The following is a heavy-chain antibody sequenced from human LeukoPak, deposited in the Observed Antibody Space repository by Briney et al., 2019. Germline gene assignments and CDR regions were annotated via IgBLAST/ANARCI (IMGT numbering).Heavy chain of an antibody. V-gene: IGHV3-23*01. D-gene: IGHD2-8*01. Sequence: PGGSLRLSCAASGFTFSRRAMNWVRQAPGKGLEWVACLNTGETTFYAESMKGRFTISTDRSQSTLVLQMNNLRDDDTAVYYRTRGSLDIWGHGTMVTVS. CDR1: GFTFSRRA. J-gene: IGHJ3*02. CDR2: LNTGETT. CDR3: TRGSLDI.